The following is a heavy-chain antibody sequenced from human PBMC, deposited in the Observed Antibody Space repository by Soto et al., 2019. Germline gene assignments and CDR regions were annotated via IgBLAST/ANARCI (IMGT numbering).Heavy chain of an antibody. J-gene: IGHJ5*02. Sequence: EVQLVESGGGLIQPGGSLRLSCAASGFTVSSNYMSWVRQAPGKGLEWVSVIYSGGSTYYADSVKGRFTISRDNSKNTLYLQMNSLRAEDTAVYYCAREVRVRYFAWFDPWGQGTLDTVSS. CDR3: AREVRVRYFAWFDP. CDR1: GFTVSSNY. D-gene: IGHD3-9*01. CDR2: IYSGGST. V-gene: IGHV3-53*01.